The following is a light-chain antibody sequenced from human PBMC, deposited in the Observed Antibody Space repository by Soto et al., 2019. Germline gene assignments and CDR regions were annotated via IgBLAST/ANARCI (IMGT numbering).Light chain of an antibody. V-gene: IGLV2-11*01. J-gene: IGLJ2*01. Sequence: QSALTQPRSVSGSPGQSVTISCTGTSSDVGGYNSVSWYQQHPGEAPKLIIYDVSKRPSGVPDRFSGSKSGNTASLTISGLQAEDEDDYYCCSYAGSYTFVVLGGGTKLTVL. CDR2: DVS. CDR3: CSYAGSYTFVV. CDR1: SSDVGGYNS.